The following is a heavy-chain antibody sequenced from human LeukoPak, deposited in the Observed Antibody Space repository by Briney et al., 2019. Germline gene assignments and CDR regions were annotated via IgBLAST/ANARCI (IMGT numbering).Heavy chain of an antibody. CDR1: GGSFSGYY. Sequence: SETLSLTCAVYGGSFSGYYWSWIRQPPGKGLEWIGEINHSGSTNYNPSLKSRVTISVDTSKNQFSLKLGSVTAADTAVYYCARTGPLRHYDFWSGYYTIPYYFDYWGQGTLVTVSS. CDR2: INHSGST. J-gene: IGHJ4*02. V-gene: IGHV4-34*01. CDR3: ARTGPLRHYDFWSGYYTIPYYFDY. D-gene: IGHD3-3*01.